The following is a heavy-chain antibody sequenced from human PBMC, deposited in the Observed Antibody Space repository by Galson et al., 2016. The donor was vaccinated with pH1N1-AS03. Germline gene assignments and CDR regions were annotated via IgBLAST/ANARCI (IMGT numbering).Heavy chain of an antibody. D-gene: IGHD4-23*01. CDR2: ISAYNGNT. Sequence: SVQVSCQASGYTFTNYGISWVRPAPGQGLEWMGWISAYNGNTNYAQKLQGRVTLTTDTSTSTAYMELRTLRFADTAVYYCARGWPDYGGESFLGGDHWGQGSLGAVSS. CDR1: GYTFTNYG. CDR3: ARGWPDYGGESFLGGDH. J-gene: IGHJ4*02. V-gene: IGHV1-18*01.